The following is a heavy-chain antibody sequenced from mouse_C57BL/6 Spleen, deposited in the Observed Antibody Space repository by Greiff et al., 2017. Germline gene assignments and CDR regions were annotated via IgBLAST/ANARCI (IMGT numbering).Heavy chain of an antibody. CDR3: TRSSDYDGCAY. CDR2: IDPETGGT. CDR1: GYTFTDYE. V-gene: IGHV1-15*01. Sequence: QVQLQQSGAELVRPGASVTLSCKASGYTFTDYEMHWVKQTPVHGLEWIGAIDPETGGTAYNQKFKGKAILTADKSSSTAYMELRSLTSEDSAVYYCTRSSDYDGCAYWGQGTLVTVSA. J-gene: IGHJ3*01. D-gene: IGHD2-4*01.